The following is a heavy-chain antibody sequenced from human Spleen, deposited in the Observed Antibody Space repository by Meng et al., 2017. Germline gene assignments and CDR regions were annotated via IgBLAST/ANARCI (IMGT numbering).Heavy chain of an antibody. CDR2: INTKTGNP. CDR3: TRDGYSDCSRTSCFDY. CDR1: GYTLTSYA. Sequence: QVEHVQSGSDWRTPWASVKVSCKASGYTLTSYAINWLRQAPGQGLEWMGWINTKTGNPTYAQGFTGRLVFSLDTSVSTAYLQISGLKADDTAVYYCTRDGYSDCSRTSCFDYWGQGTLVTVSS. D-gene: IGHD2-2*01. J-gene: IGHJ4*02. V-gene: IGHV7-4-1*02.